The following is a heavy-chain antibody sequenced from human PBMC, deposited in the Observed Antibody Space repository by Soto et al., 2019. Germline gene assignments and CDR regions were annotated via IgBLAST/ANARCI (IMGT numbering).Heavy chain of an antibody. Sequence: SSETLSLTCTVSGDSITSNSYFWAWIRQPPGKGLDWIGSIYYSGTTYYNPSLKSRVTISVDRSKNQFSLKLSSVTAADTAVYYCARLNGYCVSTNCHGYYGMDVWGQGTTVTVSS. CDR1: GDSITSNSYF. J-gene: IGHJ6*02. V-gene: IGHV4-39*01. CDR2: IYYSGTT. D-gene: IGHD2-2*03. CDR3: ARLNGYCVSTNCHGYYGMDV.